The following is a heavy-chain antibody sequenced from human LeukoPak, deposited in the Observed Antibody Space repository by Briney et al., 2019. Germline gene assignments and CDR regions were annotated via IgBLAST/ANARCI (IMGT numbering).Heavy chain of an antibody. J-gene: IGHJ4*02. CDR1: GFTFSDYW. CDR3: SRALSNTVRGVGDY. Sequence: GGTLRLSCTVSGFTFSDYWMNWGRNVPGPGLVLVSRMSSDGSSTNYADSVKGRFTISRDNAKNTLYLQMNSLRVEDTAVYYCSRALSNTVRGVGDYWGQGTLVTVSS. V-gene: IGHV3-74*01. CDR2: MSSDGSST. D-gene: IGHD3-10*01.